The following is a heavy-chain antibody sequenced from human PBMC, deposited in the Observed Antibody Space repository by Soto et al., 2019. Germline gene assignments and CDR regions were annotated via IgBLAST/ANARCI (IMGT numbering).Heavy chain of an antibody. J-gene: IGHJ6*02. CDR2: IVVGSGNT. D-gene: IGHD3-10*01. CDR3: AADLYYYGSGSYYNDPYNAPWGMDV. V-gene: IGHV1-58*01. Sequence: GASVKVSCKASGFTFTSSAVQWVRQARGQRLEWIGWIVVGSGNTNYAQKFQERVTITRDMSTSTAYMELSSLRSEDTAVYYCAADLYYYGSGSYYNDPYNAPWGMDVWGQGTTVTVSS. CDR1: GFTFTSSA.